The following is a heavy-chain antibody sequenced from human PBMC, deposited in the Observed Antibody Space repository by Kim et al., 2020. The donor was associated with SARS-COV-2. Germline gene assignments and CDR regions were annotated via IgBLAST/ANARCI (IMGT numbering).Heavy chain of an antibody. CDR1: GFTFSTYG. Sequence: GGSLRLSCAASGFTFSTYGMHWVRQAPGKGLEWVAVISYDGSNKYYADSVKGRFTISRDNSKNTLYLQMNSLRAEDTAAYYCAKDPKRSASGRLAYGMD. CDR3: AKDPKRSASGRLAYGMD. V-gene: IGHV3-30*18. J-gene: IGHJ6*01. CDR2: ISYDGSNK. D-gene: IGHD3-10*01.